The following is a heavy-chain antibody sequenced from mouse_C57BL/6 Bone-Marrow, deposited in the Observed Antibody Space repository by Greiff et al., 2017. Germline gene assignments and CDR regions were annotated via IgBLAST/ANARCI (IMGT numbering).Heavy chain of an antibody. Sequence: DVQLLESGPGLVKPSQSLSLTCSVTGFSITSGYYWNWIRQFPGNKLEWLGYISYDGSNNYNPSLKNRISITRDTSKNQFFLKLNSVTTEDTATYYCAGEGERGYLDYWGQGTTLTVSS. CDR2: ISYDGSN. CDR1: GFSITSGYY. J-gene: IGHJ2*01. V-gene: IGHV3-6*01. CDR3: AGEGERGYLDY.